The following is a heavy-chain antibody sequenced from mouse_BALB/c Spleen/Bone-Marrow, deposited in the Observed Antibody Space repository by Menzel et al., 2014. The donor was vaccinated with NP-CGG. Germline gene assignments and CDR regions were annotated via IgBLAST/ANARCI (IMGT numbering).Heavy chain of an antibody. V-gene: IGHV3-1*02. D-gene: IGHD1-1*01. CDR3: TRETTVVADFDY. Sequence: EVQLVESGPDLVKPSQSLSLTCTVTGYSITSGHGWHGIRQFPGNRLQWMGYIHFSGYTDYNPSLKSRISITRDTSKNQFFLQLNSVTTEVTGTYYCTRETTVVADFDYWGQGTTLAISS. CDR1: GYSITSGHG. CDR2: IHFSGYT. J-gene: IGHJ2*01.